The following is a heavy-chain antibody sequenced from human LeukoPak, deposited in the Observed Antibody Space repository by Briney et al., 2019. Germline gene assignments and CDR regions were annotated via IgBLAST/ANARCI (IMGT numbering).Heavy chain of an antibody. V-gene: IGHV3-30*03. CDR3: AREPKAYYDSSGANAFDI. Sequence: PGGSLRLSCAASGFTFSSYGMHWVRQAPGKGLEWVAVISYGGSNKYYADSVKGRFTISRDNSENTLYLQMNSLRAEDTAVYYCAREPKAYYDSSGANAFDIWGQGTMVTVSS. CDR2: ISYGGSNK. CDR1: GFTFSSYG. J-gene: IGHJ3*02. D-gene: IGHD3-22*01.